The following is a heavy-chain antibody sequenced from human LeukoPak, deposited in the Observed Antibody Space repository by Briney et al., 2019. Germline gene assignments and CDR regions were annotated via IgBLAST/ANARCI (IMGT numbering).Heavy chain of an antibody. J-gene: IGHJ4*02. CDR3: ARVGVAGFDY. Sequence: GGSLRFSWAASGFTMEDNWMGGVGQAQGKGLERVANIKEDVSDKYYVDSVKGRFTISRDNAKNSLYLQMSRLRAEDTAVYYCARVGVAGFDYWGQGILVTVSS. CDR1: GFTMEDNW. CDR2: IKEDVSDK. V-gene: IGHV3-7*03. D-gene: IGHD3-3*01.